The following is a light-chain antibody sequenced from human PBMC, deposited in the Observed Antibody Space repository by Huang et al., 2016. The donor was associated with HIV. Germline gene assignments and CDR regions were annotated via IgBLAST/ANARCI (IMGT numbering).Light chain of an antibody. CDR1: QGIRNS. CDR2: DAS. J-gene: IGKJ1*01. CDR3: QQYYTIRA. Sequence: DIQMTQSPSSLSASVGERVTITCRASQGIRNSLAWYQQKPGKAPKLLLYDASRLESEVPYRVRGSGSGTNYTLTISSLQPEDSATYYCQQYYTIRAFGQGTRVEVK. V-gene: IGKV1-NL1*01.